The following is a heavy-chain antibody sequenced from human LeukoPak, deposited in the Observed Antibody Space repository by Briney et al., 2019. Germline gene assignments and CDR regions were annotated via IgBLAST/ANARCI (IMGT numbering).Heavy chain of an antibody. CDR3: ARHTPHYYYYYMDV. J-gene: IGHJ6*03. Sequence: PSETLSLTCAVSGYSISSGYYWGWIRQPPGKGLEWIGSIYHSGSTYYNPSLKSRVTISVDTSKNQFSLKLSSVTAADTAVYYCARHTPHYYYYYMDVWGKGTTVTVSS. V-gene: IGHV4-38-2*01. CDR2: IYHSGST. CDR1: GYSISSGYY.